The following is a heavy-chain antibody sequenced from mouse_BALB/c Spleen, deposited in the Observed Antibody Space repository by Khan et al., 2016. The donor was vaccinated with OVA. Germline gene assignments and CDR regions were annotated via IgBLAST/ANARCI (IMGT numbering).Heavy chain of an antibody. J-gene: IGHJ4*01. D-gene: IGHD2-3*01. Sequence: VQLKESGPGLVKPSQSLSLTCTVTGYSITSDYAWNWIRQFPGNKLEWMGYISYSGSTNYNPSLKSRISITRDTSKNQFFLQLNSVNTEDTATYFRARDGSRDNYAMDFRGQGTSVTVSS. CDR1: GYSITSDYA. CDR2: ISYSGST. CDR3: ARDGSRDNYAMDF. V-gene: IGHV3-2*02.